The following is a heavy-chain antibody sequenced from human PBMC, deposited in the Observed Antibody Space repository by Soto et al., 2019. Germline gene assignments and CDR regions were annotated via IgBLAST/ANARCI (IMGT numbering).Heavy chain of an antibody. D-gene: IGHD6-19*01. CDR2: ISDTGAST. J-gene: IGHJ4*02. CDR3: AKGRGSGWAWYFDN. CDR1: GFTFKESA. V-gene: IGHV3-23*04. Sequence: EVRLVEAGGGLKQPGGSLRLSCAAFGFTFKESAMNWVRQAPGKGLEWVASISDTGASTWYAESVRGRLSISRDNSKTTLYLQMSSLRGEDTAVYYCAKGRGSGWAWYFDNWGQGTLVTVSS.